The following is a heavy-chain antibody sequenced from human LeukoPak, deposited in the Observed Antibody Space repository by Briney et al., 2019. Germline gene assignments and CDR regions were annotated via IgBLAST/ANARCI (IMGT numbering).Heavy chain of an antibody. D-gene: IGHD6-19*01. Sequence: PGGSLRLSCAASGFTFSSYAMHWVRQAPGKGLEWVAVISYDGSNKYYADSVKGRFTISRDNSKNTLYLQMNSLRAEDTAVYYCAREGRHIAVAGLGFDYWGQGTLVTVSS. V-gene: IGHV3-30-3*01. CDR3: AREGRHIAVAGLGFDY. CDR1: GFTFSSYA. J-gene: IGHJ4*02. CDR2: ISYDGSNK.